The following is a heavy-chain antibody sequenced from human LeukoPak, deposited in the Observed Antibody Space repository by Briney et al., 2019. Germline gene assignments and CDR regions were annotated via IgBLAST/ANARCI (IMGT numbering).Heavy chain of an antibody. J-gene: IGHJ3*02. CDR2: INPNSGGT. D-gene: IGHD1-1*01. CDR3: ARDTLKVDWNLGVNDAFDI. Sequence: GASVKVSCKASGYTFTGYYMHWVRQAPGQGLEWMGWINPNSGGTNYAQKFQGRVTMTRDTSISTAYMELSSLRSEDTAVYYCARDTLKVDWNLGVNDAFDIWGQGTMVTVSS. CDR1: GYTFTGYY. V-gene: IGHV1-2*02.